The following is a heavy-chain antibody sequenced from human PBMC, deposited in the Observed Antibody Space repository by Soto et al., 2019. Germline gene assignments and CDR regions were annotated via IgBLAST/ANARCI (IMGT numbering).Heavy chain of an antibody. D-gene: IGHD4-17*01. CDR2: IYSGGST. Sequence: GGSLRLSCAASGFTVSSNYMSWVRQAPGKGLEWVSVIYSGGSTYYADSVKGRLTISRHNSKNTLYLQMNSLRAEDTAVYYCARQLKDYGDYFYYYYMDVWGKGTTVTVSS. J-gene: IGHJ6*03. CDR3: ARQLKDYGDYFYYYYMDV. V-gene: IGHV3-53*04. CDR1: GFTVSSNY.